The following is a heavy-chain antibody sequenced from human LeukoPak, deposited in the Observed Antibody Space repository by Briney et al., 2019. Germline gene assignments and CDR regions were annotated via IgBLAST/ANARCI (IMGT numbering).Heavy chain of an antibody. CDR1: GFTFSSYW. CDR3: ARGPDLDYGDYVHYYYYMDV. Sequence: PGGSLRLSCAASGFTFSSYWMSWVRQAPGKVLEWVANIKQDGSEKDYVDSVKGRFTISRDNAKNSLYLQMNSLRAEDTAVYYCARGPDLDYGDYVHYYYYMDVWGKGTTVTISS. D-gene: IGHD4-17*01. CDR2: IKQDGSEK. V-gene: IGHV3-7*01. J-gene: IGHJ6*03.